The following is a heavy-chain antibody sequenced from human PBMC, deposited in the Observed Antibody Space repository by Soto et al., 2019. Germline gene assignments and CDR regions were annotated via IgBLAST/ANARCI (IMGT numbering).Heavy chain of an antibody. J-gene: IGHJ5*02. D-gene: IGHD2-15*01. Sequence: KGLEWVSYISSSSSTIYYADSVKGRFTISRDNAKNSLYLQMNSLRSDDTAVYYCARDHSYEDSYWWLDPWGQGTLVTVS. CDR2: ISSSSSTI. CDR3: ARDHSYEDSYWWLDP. V-gene: IGHV3-48*01.